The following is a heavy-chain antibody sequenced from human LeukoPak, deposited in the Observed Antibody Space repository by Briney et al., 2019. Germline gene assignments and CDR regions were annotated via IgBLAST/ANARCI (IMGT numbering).Heavy chain of an antibody. J-gene: IGHJ3*02. CDR2: INWNGGST. V-gene: IGHV3-20*04. CDR1: GFTFDDYG. CDR3: ARDPGRRDAFDI. Sequence: SLRLSCTASGFTFDDYGMSWVRQAPGKGLEWVSGINWNGGSTGYADSVKGRFTISRDNAKNSLYLQMNSLRAEDTALYYCARDPGRRDAFDIWGQGTMVTVSS.